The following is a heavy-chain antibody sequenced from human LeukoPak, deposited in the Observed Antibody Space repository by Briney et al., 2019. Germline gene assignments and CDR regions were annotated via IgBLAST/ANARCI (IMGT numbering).Heavy chain of an antibody. CDR1: GGSISSGGYY. CDR3: ARDMYDSSGLDY. Sequence: PSETLSLTCTVSGGSISSGGYYWSWIRQHPGKGLEWIGYIYYSGSTYYNPSLKSRVTISVDTSKNQFSLKLSSVTAADTAVYYCARDMYDSSGLDYWGQGTLVTVSS. D-gene: IGHD3-22*01. J-gene: IGHJ4*02. V-gene: IGHV4-31*03. CDR2: IYYSGST.